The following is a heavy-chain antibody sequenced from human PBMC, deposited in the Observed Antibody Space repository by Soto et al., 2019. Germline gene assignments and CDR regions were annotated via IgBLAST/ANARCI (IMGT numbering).Heavy chain of an antibody. CDR2: IKQDGNEK. CDR3: ARMGSLRIHVPSLYYYFDY. D-gene: IGHD3-16*02. V-gene: IGHV3-7*03. CDR1: GFTFNSYW. J-gene: IGHJ4*02. Sequence: EMQLVGSGGGLVQPGGSLRLSCAASGFTFNSYWMSWVRQVPGQGLEWVANIKQDGNEKYYVDSVKGRFTISRDNAKNSLYLQMNSLRAEDTAMYYCARMGSLRIHVPSLYYYFDYWGQGILVTVSS.